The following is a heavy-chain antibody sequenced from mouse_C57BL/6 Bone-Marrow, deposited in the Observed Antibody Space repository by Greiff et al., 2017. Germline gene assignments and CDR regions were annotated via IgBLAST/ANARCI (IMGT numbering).Heavy chain of an antibody. V-gene: IGHV1-81*01. D-gene: IGHD2-3*01. CDR3: ARSLDGYYDFDY. CDR1: GYTFTSYG. CDR2: IYPRSGNT. J-gene: IGHJ2*01. Sequence: VKLMESGAELARPGASVKLSCKASGYTFTSYGISWVKQRTGQGLEWIGEIYPRSGNTYYNEKFKGKATLAADKSSSTAYMGLRSLTSEDSAVYFCARSLDGYYDFDYWGQGTTLTVAS.